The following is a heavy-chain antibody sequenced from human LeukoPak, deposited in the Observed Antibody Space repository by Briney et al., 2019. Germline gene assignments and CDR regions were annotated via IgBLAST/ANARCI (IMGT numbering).Heavy chain of an antibody. Sequence: ASVKVSCKASGYTFTSYYMHWVRQAPGQGLEWMGIINPSGGSTSYAQKFQGRVTMTRDMSTSTVYMELSSLRSEDTAVYYCARAPNYYDSSGYYFGFDYWGQGTLVTVSS. D-gene: IGHD3-22*01. CDR3: ARAPNYYDSSGYYFGFDY. CDR2: INPSGGST. J-gene: IGHJ4*02. V-gene: IGHV1-46*01. CDR1: GYTFTSYY.